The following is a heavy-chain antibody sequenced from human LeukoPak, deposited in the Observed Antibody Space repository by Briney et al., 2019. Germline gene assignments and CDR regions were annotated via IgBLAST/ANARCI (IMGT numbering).Heavy chain of an antibody. D-gene: IGHD3-3*01. CDR2: IYHSGST. J-gene: IGHJ4*02. CDR3: ARGGAYDFGQGHDY. CDR1: GYSISSGYY. Sequence: SETLSFTCTVSGYSISSGYYWGWIRQPPGKGLEWIGSIYHSGSTYYNPSLKSRVTISVDTSKNQFSLKLSSVTAADTAVYYCARGGAYDFGQGHDYWGQGTLVTVSS. V-gene: IGHV4-38-2*02.